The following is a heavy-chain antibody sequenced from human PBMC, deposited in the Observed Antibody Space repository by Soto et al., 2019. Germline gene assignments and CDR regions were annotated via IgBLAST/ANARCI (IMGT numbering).Heavy chain of an antibody. V-gene: IGHV4-31*03. Sequence: QVQLQESGPGLVKPSQTLSLTCTVSGGSISSGGYYWSWIRQHPGKGLEWIGYIYYSGSTYYNPSLKSRVTISVDTSKNQFSLKLSSVTAADTAVYYCARAPRLRVVTPDAFDIWGQGTMVTVSS. D-gene: IGHD2-21*02. J-gene: IGHJ3*02. CDR3: ARAPRLRVVTPDAFDI. CDR2: IYYSGST. CDR1: GGSISSGGYY.